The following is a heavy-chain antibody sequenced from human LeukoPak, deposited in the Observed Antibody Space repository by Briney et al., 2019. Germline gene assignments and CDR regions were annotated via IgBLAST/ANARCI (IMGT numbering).Heavy chain of an antibody. CDR3: ARGGVVTGRGYYLQSFNFDY. J-gene: IGHJ4*02. V-gene: IGHV1-46*04. D-gene: IGHD3-3*01. CDR1: GYTFTTYY. Sequence: ASVKVSCKASGYTFTTYYIHLVRQAPGQGLEWMAIINPSDGSAAYSQKLQARVTLTRDMSTGTVYMEMISLRSDDTAMYFCARGGVVTGRGYYLQSFNFDYWGQGTLVTVSS. CDR2: INPSDGSA.